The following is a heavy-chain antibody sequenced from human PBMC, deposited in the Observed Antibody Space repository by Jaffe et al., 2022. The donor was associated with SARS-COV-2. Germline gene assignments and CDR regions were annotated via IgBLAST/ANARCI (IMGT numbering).Heavy chain of an antibody. CDR3: TTDENYYDSSGYYRFDY. CDR2: IKSKTDGGTT. V-gene: IGHV3-15*01. Sequence: EVQLVESGGGLVKPGGSLRLSCAASGFTFSNAWMTWVRQAPGKGLEWVGRIKSKTDGGTTDYAAPVKGRFTISRDDSKNTLYLQMNSLKTEDTAVYYCTTDENYYDSSGYYRFDYWGQGTLVTVSS. D-gene: IGHD3-22*01. J-gene: IGHJ4*02. CDR1: GFTFSNAW.